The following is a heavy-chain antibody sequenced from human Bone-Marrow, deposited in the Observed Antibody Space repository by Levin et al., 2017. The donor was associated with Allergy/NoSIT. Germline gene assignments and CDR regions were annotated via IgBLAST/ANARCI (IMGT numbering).Heavy chain of an antibody. V-gene: IGHV3-49*03. Sequence: GGSLRLSCTASGFTFGDYAMSWFRQAPGKGLEWVGFIRSKAYGGTTEYAASVKGRFTISRDDSKSIAYLQMNSLKTEDTAVYYCTRDLKGRWLQFEDQGGYGMDVWGQGTTVTVSS. CDR1: GFTFGDYA. D-gene: IGHD5-24*01. J-gene: IGHJ6*02. CDR3: TRDLKGRWLQFEDQGGYGMDV. CDR2: IRSKAYGGTT.